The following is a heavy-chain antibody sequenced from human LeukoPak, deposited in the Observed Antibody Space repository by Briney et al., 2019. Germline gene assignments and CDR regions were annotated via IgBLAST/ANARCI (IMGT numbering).Heavy chain of an antibody. CDR3: ARVRRDIVVVPAAIWIGRNDAFDI. CDR2: MNPNSGNT. Sequence: ASVKVSCKASGYTFTSYDINWVRQATGQGLEWMGWMNPNSGNTGYAQKFQGRVTITRNTSISTAYMELSSLRSEDTAVYYCARVRRDIVVVPAAIWIGRNDAFDIWGQGTMVTVSS. J-gene: IGHJ3*02. CDR1: GYTFTSYD. V-gene: IGHV1-8*03. D-gene: IGHD2-2*01.